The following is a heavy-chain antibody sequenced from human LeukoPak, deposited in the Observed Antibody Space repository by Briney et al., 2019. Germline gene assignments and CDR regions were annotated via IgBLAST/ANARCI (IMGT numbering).Heavy chain of an antibody. CDR3: ARDEYSTSSGGS. D-gene: IGHD6-6*01. V-gene: IGHV1-2*06. Sequence: GASVKVSCKASGYTFTGYYMHWVRQAPGQGLEWMGRINPNSGGTNYAQKFQGRVIITRDTSISTAYMELSRLRFDDTAVYYCARDEYSTSSGGSWGQGTLVTVSS. J-gene: IGHJ5*02. CDR2: INPNSGGT. CDR1: GYTFTGYY.